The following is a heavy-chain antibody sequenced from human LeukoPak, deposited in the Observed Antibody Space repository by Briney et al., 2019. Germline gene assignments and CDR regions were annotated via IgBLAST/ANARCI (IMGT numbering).Heavy chain of an antibody. J-gene: IGHJ5*02. CDR2: MYYNERT. CDR1: GGSISSYY. V-gene: IGHV4-59*01. D-gene: IGHD5-24*01. CDR3: AREGDGYNP. Sequence: SETLSLTCTVSGGSISSYYWSWIRQPPGKGLEWIGYMYYNERTNYNPSLKSRVTISVDTSKNQFSLKLSSVTAADTAVYYCAREGDGYNPWGQGTLVTVSS.